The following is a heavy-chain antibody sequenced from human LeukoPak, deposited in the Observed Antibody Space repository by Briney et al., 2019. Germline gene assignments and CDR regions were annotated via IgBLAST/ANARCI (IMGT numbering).Heavy chain of an antibody. CDR2: ISYDGSTK. CDR3: ATLPIAVAGPEGY. D-gene: IGHD6-19*01. Sequence: GGSLRLSCAASGFSFSSHAMHWVRQAPGKGLEWVAFISYDGSTKTYADSVKGRFTISRDNSKNTLYLQMNSLRAEDTAVYYCATLPIAVAGPEGYWGQGTLVTVSS. J-gene: IGHJ4*02. CDR1: GFSFSSHA. V-gene: IGHV3-30*02.